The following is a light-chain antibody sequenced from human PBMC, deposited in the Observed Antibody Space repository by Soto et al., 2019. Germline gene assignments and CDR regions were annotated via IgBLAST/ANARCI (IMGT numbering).Light chain of an antibody. CDR1: LSLPSRS. V-gene: IGKV3-20*01. CDR2: AAS. CDR3: QQYDYSPRT. Sequence: ELVLTQSPGTLSLSPGDRATLSCSSSLSLPSRSLAWYQQRPGQAPRVLISAASTRAADIPDRFSGSGSGTDFTLTINRLEPEDFAVYYCQQYDYSPRTFGQGTKVDI. J-gene: IGKJ1*01.